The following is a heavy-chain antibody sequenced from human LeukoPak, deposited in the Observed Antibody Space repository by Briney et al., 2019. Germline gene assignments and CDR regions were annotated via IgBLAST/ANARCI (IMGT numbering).Heavy chain of an antibody. V-gene: IGHV5-10-1*01. J-gene: IGHJ5*02. D-gene: IGHD3-10*01. CDR1: GYSFTSYW. CDR3: SRRVTLVWGVIFASYTCFDP. Sequence: GESPRTSRKGSGYSFTSYWLSWVRQMPGEGLEWVGRIDPSDSYTNYRPSFQGHVTIPHDKPISTAYLQWSSLKAPHTAMYYCSRRVTLVWGVIFASYTCFDPWGQGTLVTVSS. CDR2: IDPSDSYT.